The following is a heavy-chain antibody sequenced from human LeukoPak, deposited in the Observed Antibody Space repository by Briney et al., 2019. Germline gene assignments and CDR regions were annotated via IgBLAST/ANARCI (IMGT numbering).Heavy chain of an antibody. CDR2: ISGSGGST. CDR1: GFTFSSYA. V-gene: IGHV3-23*01. Sequence: GGSLRLSCAASGFTFSSYAMSWVRQAPGKGLEWVSAISGSGGSTYYADSVKGRFTISRDNSKNTLYLQMNSLRAEDTAVYYCAKVRYGQQLAHNYLDYWGQGTLVTVSS. J-gene: IGHJ4*02. CDR3: AKVRYGQQLAHNYLDY. D-gene: IGHD6-13*01.